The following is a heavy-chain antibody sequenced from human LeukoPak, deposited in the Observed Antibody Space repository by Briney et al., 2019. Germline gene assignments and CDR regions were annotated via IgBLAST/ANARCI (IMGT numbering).Heavy chain of an antibody. CDR2: INHSGYT. V-gene: IGHV4-34*01. D-gene: IGHD4-17*01. J-gene: IGHJ4*02. Sequence: PSEALSLTCAVSGVSFNDYYWSWVRQTPGKGLEWIGEINHSGYTNDSPSLKSRVTLSIDTSRKQFSLNVRSVTVADTGIYYCTRMNTGHDYWGQGTLVTVSS. CDR1: GVSFNDYY. CDR3: TRMNTGHDY.